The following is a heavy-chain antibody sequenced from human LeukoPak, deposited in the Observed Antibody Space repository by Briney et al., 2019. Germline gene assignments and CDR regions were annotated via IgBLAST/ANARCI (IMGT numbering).Heavy chain of an antibody. CDR1: GYTFTSYD. D-gene: IGHD3-9*01. V-gene: IGHV1-8*01. CDR3: ARGAYFDWSTDSYYYGMDV. Sequence: GASVKVSYKASGYTFTSYDINWVRQATGQGLEWMGWMNPNSGNTGYAQKFQGRVTITSNTVISTAYMELSILSSEDTAGYLFARGAYFDWSTDSYYYGMDVWGQGTTVTVSS. J-gene: IGHJ6*02. CDR2: MNPNSGNT.